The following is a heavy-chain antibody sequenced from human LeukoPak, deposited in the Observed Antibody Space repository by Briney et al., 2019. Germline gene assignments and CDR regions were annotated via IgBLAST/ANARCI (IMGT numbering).Heavy chain of an antibody. D-gene: IGHD2-2*01. CDR2: IYLGDSDT. CDR3: ARLGYCSSTSCRSFDP. CDR1: RYNFTNYW. Sequence: GESLKISCKGSRYNFTNYWIGWVRQMPGKGLEWMGIIYLGDSDTRYSPSFQGQVTISADKSITTAYLQWSSLKASDTAMYYCARLGYCSSTSCRSFDPWGQGTLVTVSS. J-gene: IGHJ5*02. V-gene: IGHV5-51*01.